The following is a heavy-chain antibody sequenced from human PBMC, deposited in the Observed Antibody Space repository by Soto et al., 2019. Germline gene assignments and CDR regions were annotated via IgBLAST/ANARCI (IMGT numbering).Heavy chain of an antibody. V-gene: IGHV3-7*03. CDR1: GFSFSSYW. D-gene: IGHD3-3*01. J-gene: IGHJ6*02. CDR2: IKQNGRDK. CDR3: ARERGDYDSWCGALNRYYGMDV. Sequence: HPGGSLRLSCAASGFSFSSYWMNWVRQAPGKGLEWVANIKQNGRDKYYVDSVRGRFTISRDNAENTLYLQMNSLRVEDTAVYYFARERGDYDSWCGALNRYYGMDVWGQGTTVTVSS.